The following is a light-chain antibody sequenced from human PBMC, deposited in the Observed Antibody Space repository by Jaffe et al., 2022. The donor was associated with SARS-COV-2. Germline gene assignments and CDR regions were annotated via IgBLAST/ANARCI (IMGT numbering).Light chain of an antibody. V-gene: IGLV1-47*01. Sequence: QSVLTQPPSASGTPGQRVIISCSGSSSNVGSNFVYWYQQLPGTAPKLLIYRNTQRPSGVPDRFSASKSGASASLAITGLRSEDEADYYCAAWDDSPSGFVFGTGTTVTVL. CDR3: AAWDDSPSGFV. CDR2: RNT. CDR1: SSNVGSNF. J-gene: IGLJ1*01.